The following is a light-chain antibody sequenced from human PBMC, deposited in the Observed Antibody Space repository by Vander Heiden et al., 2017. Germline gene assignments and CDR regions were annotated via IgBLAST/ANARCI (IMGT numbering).Light chain of an antibody. CDR2: KVA. Sequence: EVVSTQSPLSLPVTLGQPASISRRSSHSLAYIDGNTSLNLVQQSPGATPRRLIYKVANRDSGVPDRFSGSGSGTDFTLKISRVEAEDVGVYYCMQGTHWPPITFGQGTQLEIK. CDR1: HSLAYIDGNTS. V-gene: IGKV2-30*01. CDR3: MQGTHWPPIT. J-gene: IGKJ5*01.